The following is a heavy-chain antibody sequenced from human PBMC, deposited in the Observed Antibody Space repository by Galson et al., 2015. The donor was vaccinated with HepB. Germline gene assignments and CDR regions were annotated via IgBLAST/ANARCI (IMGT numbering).Heavy chain of an antibody. CDR1: GYAFSSYS. CDR2: INTGNDNT. J-gene: IGHJ4*02. D-gene: IGHD3-10*01. V-gene: IGHV1-3*04. CDR3: ARAGSGNHQNFIADYFDY. Sequence: SVKVSCKASGYAFSSYSMHWVRQAPGQRLEWMGWINTGNDNTAYSQKFQGRVTITRDTSTSTAYMDLGSLRSEDTAVYYCARAGSGNHQNFIADYFDYWGQGTLVTVSS.